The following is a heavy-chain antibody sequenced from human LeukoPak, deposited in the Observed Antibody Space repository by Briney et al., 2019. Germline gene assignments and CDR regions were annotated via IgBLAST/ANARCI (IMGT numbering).Heavy chain of an antibody. Sequence: GGSLRLSCAASGFIFSDYYMSRIRQAPGKGLEWVAFTRYDGSNKYYADSVKGRFTISRDNSKNTLYLQMNSLRAEDTAVYYCAKRAVPAALSYWYFDLWGRGTLVTVSS. CDR3: AKRAVPAALSYWYFDL. J-gene: IGHJ2*01. CDR2: TRYDGSNK. CDR1: GFIFSDYY. D-gene: IGHD2-2*01. V-gene: IGHV3-30*02.